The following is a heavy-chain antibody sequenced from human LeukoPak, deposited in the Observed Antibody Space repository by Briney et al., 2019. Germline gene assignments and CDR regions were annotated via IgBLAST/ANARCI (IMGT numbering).Heavy chain of an antibody. CDR2: INPSGGST. J-gene: IGHJ6*03. Sequence: GASVKVSCKASGYTFTSYYMHWVRQAPGQGLEWMGIINPSGGSTSYAQKFQGRVTMTRNMSTSTVYMELSSLRSEDTAVYYCARGESGYSYCGFYYYCMYVWGKGTTVTVSS. CDR3: ARGESGYSYCGFYYYCMYV. CDR1: GYTFTSYY. D-gene: IGHD5-18*01. V-gene: IGHV1-46*01.